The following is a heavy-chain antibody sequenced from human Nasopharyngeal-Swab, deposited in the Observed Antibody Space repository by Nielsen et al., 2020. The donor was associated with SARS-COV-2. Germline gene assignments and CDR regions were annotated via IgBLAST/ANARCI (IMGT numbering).Heavy chain of an antibody. V-gene: IGHV1-69*13. CDR1: GGTFSSYA. Sequence: SVKVSCKASGGTFSSYAISWVRQAPGQGLEWMGGIIPIFGTANYAQKFQGRVTITADESTSTAYMDLSSLRSEDTAVYYCASGGLVRNYYYYYYMDVWGKGTTVTVSS. J-gene: IGHJ6*03. CDR2: IIPIFGTA. CDR3: ASGGLVRNYYYYYYMDV. D-gene: IGHD6-6*01.